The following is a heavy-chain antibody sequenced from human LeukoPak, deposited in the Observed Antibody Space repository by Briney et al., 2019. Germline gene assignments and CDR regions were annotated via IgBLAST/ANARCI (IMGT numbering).Heavy chain of an antibody. J-gene: IGHJ4*02. CDR2: ISGDSRYI. Sequence: PGGSLRLSCAASGFTFSDYSLNWVRQVPGKGLEWVSCISGDSRYIYYADSVKGRSTISRDNAQNSLYLHMNSLRAEDTAVYYCARGPFSSSWSDFDYWGQGTLVTVSS. V-gene: IGHV3-21*06. CDR3: ARGPFSSSWSDFDY. D-gene: IGHD6-13*01. CDR1: GFTFSDYS.